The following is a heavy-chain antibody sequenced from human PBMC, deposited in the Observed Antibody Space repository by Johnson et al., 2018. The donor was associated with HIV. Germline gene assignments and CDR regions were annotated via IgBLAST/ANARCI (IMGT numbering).Heavy chain of an antibody. J-gene: IGHJ3*02. CDR3: AKGQSSGYPKDAFDI. D-gene: IGHD3-22*01. V-gene: IGHV3-30*02. CDR1: GFTFSNYG. Sequence: QVQLVESGGVVVQPGGSLRLSCAASGFTFSNYGLHWVRQAPGKGLEWVAFIGYDGSIKYYLDSVKGRFTISRDNSKNTLYLQMNSLRAEETAVYYCAKGQSSGYPKDAFDIWGQGTMVIVSS. CDR2: IGYDGSIK.